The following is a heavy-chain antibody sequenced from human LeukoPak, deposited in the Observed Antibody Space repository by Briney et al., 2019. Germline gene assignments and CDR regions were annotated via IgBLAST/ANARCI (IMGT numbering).Heavy chain of an antibody. J-gene: IGHJ4*02. CDR3: ARRYGNSWYL. V-gene: IGHV4-34*01. D-gene: IGHD6-13*01. CDR2: INDSGSS. CDR1: GGSFSGYY. Sequence: SETLSLTCAVYGGSFSGYYWSWIRQPPGKGLEWIGDINDSGSSNYNPSLKSRVTISVDTSKNQFSLKLSSVTAADTAVYYCARRYGNSWYLWGQGIRVTVSS.